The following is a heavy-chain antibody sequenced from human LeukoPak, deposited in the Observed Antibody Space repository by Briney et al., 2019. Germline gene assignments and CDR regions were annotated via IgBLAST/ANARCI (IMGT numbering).Heavy chain of an antibody. V-gene: IGHV3-33*01. Sequence: HPGRSLRLSCVASGFTFSSYGMHWVRQAPGKGLEWVALIWYDGSNKYYADSVKGRFTISRDNSKNTVYLQMNSLRAEDTAVYYCASRRGGIVGDYWGQGTLVTVSS. CDR2: IWYDGSNK. CDR3: ASRRGGIVGDY. J-gene: IGHJ4*02. D-gene: IGHD2-15*01. CDR1: GFTFSSYG.